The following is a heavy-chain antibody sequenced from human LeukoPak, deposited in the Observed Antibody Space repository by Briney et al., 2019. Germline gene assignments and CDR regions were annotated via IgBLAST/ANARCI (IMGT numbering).Heavy chain of an antibody. Sequence: QTGGSLRLSCAASGFTFSSYGMHWVRQAPGKGLEWVAFLRYDGSNKYSADSVKGRFTISRDNSKNTLYLQMNSLRAEDTAVHYCGEVPAGNFWGQGTLVTVFS. D-gene: IGHD6-13*01. V-gene: IGHV3-30*02. J-gene: IGHJ4*02. CDR2: LRYDGSNK. CDR3: GEVPAGNF. CDR1: GFTFSSYG.